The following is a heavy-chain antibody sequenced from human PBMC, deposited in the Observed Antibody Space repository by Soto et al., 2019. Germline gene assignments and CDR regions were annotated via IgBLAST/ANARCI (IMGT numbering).Heavy chain of an antibody. D-gene: IGHD3-10*01. CDR2: ISYDGSNK. V-gene: IGHV3-30*18. CDR1: GFSFSSYG. J-gene: IGHJ6*02. CDR3: AKDSHYGSAPGYYGMDV. Sequence: GGSLRLSCAASGFSFSSYGIHWVRQAPGKGLEWVAVISYDGSNKYYADSVKGRFTISRDNSKNTLYLQMNSLRAEDTAVYYCAKDSHYGSAPGYYGMDVWGQGTTVTVSS.